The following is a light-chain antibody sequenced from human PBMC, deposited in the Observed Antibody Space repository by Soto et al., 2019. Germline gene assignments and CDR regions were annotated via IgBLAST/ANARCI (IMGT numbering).Light chain of an antibody. CDR3: CSHAGSYVV. J-gene: IGLJ2*01. Sequence: QSVLTQPRSVSGSPGQSVTISCTGTSSDVGSSNYVSWYQQHPGKAPKLLISDVSKRPSGVPDRFSGSKSDNTASLTISGLQDEDEADYFCCSHAGSYVVFGGGTQLTVL. V-gene: IGLV2-11*01. CDR2: DVS. CDR1: SSDVGSSNY.